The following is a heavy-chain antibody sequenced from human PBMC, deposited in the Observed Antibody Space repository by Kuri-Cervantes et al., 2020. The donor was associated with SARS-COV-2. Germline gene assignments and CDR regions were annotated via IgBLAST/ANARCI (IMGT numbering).Heavy chain of an antibody. CDR2: ISSSSSTI. V-gene: IGHV3-48*01. CDR1: GFTFSSYS. Sequence: GGSLRLSCAASGFTFSSYSMNWVRQAPGKGLEWVSYISSSSSTIYYADSVKGRFTISRDNAKNSLYLQMNSLRAEDTAVYYCARDHYTYYYYMDVWGKGTTVTGSS. CDR3: ARDHYTYYYYMDV. J-gene: IGHJ6*03. D-gene: IGHD4-11*01.